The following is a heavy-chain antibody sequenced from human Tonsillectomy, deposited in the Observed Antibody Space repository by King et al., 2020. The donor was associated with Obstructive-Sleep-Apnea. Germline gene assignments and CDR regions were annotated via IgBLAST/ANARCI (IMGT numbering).Heavy chain of an antibody. D-gene: IGHD1-26*01. CDR2: ISTSARAI. CDR3: ARRGSGSYFIDY. J-gene: IGHJ4*02. Sequence: VQLVESGGGLVKPGGSLRLSCAASGFTFSDYYMSWIRQAPGKGLEWVAYISTSARAIYYAASVKGRFTLSRDNAKNSLYLQMNSLRAEDTAVYYCARRGSGSYFIDYWGQGTLVTVSS. CDR1: GFTFSDYY. V-gene: IGHV3-11*01.